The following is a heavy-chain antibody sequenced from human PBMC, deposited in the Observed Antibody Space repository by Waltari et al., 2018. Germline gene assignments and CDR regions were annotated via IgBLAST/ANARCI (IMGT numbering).Heavy chain of an antibody. J-gene: IGHJ3*02. CDR3: ARGTTVTDAFDI. D-gene: IGHD4-17*01. CDR1: GGSFGGYY. V-gene: IGHV4-34*01. CDR2: INHSGST. Sequence: QVQLQPWGAGLLKPSEPLSLTCAVYGGSFGGYYGSCIRQPPGKGLEWIGEINHSGSTNYNPSLKSRVTISVDTSKNQFSLKLSSVTAADTAVYYCARGTTVTDAFDIWGQGTMVTVSS.